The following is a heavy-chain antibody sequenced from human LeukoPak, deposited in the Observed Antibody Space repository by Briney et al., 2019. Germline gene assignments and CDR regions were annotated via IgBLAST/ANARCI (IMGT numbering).Heavy chain of an antibody. CDR2: IYTSGST. CDR3: ARATYYMDV. CDR1: GGSISSSAYY. V-gene: IGHV4-61*02. Sequence: SETLSLTCTVSGGSISSSAYYWSWIRQPAGKGLEWIGRIYTSGSTNYNPSLKSRVTISVDTSKNQFSLKLSSVTAADTAVYYCARATYYMDVWGKGTTVTISS. J-gene: IGHJ6*03.